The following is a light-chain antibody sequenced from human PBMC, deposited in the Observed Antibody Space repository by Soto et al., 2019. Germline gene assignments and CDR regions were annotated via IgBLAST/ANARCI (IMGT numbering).Light chain of an antibody. CDR2: DVS. CDR1: SSDVGAYNY. CDR3: SSYPTTRGNV. Sequence: QSALTQPASVSGSPGQSITISCTGTSSDVGAYNYVSWYRQYPGTAPKLMIYDVSNRPSGISDRFSGSKSGNTASLTISGLQAEDEAGYYCSSYPTTRGNVFRTGTKVTVL. J-gene: IGLJ1*01. V-gene: IGLV2-14*03.